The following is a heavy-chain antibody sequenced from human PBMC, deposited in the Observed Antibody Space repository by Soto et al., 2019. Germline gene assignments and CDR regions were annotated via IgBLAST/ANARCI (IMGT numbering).Heavy chain of an antibody. D-gene: IGHD4-17*01. CDR3: ARELTVTTEVNAFDI. J-gene: IGHJ3*02. Sequence: QVQLQESGPGLVKPSQTLSLTCTVSGGSISSGGYYWSWIRQHPGKGLEWIGYIYYSGSTYYNPSLKSLVTISVYTSKNQFSLKLSSVTAAYTAVYYCARELTVTTEVNAFDIWGQGTMVTVSS. CDR2: IYYSGST. CDR1: GGSISSGGYY. V-gene: IGHV4-31*01.